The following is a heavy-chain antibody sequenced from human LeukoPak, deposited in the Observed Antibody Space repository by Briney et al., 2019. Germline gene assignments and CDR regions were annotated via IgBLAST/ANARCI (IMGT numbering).Heavy chain of an antibody. Sequence: GGSLRLSCAASGFTFSSYGMHWVRQAPGKGLEWVAFIRYDGSNKYYADSVKGRFTISRDNSKNTLYLQMNSLRAEDTALYYCAKDIFTMVRGVVDYWGQGTLVTVSS. J-gene: IGHJ4*02. D-gene: IGHD3-10*01. CDR3: AKDIFTMVRGVVDY. V-gene: IGHV3-30*02. CDR2: IRYDGSNK. CDR1: GFTFSSYG.